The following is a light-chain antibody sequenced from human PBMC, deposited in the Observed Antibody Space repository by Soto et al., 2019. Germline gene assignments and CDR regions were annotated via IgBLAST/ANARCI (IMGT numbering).Light chain of an antibody. Sequence: QSVRSQPPSVSGSPGQSITISCTGNSSDVAFYNHVSWYQQHPGKAPKLLIYEVNNRPSGVSHRFSGSKSGNTAPLTISGLQAEDEADYYCSSFASTHTYVFGTGTKVTVL. V-gene: IGLV2-14*01. CDR2: EVN. J-gene: IGLJ1*01. CDR1: SSDVAFYNH. CDR3: SSFASTHTYV.